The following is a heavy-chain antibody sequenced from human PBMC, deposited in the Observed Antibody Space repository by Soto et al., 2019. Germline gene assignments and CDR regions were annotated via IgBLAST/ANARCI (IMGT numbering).Heavy chain of an antibody. J-gene: IGHJ6*02. CDR2: IYYSGST. CDR3: GREGRGLRFGGMDV. V-gene: IGHV4-61*01. Sequence: SETLSLTCTVSGGSVSSGSYYWSWIRQPPGKGLEWIGYIYYSGSTNYNPSLKSRVTISVDTSKNQFSLKLSSVTAADTAVYYCGREGRGLRFGGMDVWGQGTPVTVSS. CDR1: GGSVSSGSYY. D-gene: IGHD5-12*01.